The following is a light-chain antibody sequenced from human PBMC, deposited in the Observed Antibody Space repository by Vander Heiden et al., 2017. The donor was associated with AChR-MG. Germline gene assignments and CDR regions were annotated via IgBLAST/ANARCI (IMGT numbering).Light chain of an antibody. Sequence: EIVLTQSPGTLSLSPGERATLSCRTSQSLTSNYLAWYQQKPGQGPRLLIYGASSRATGIPDRFSGSGSGTDFTLTVSRLEPEDFAMYYCQQDGSSPYTFGQGTNLEI. V-gene: IGKV3-20*01. CDR2: GAS. CDR1: QSLTSNY. J-gene: IGKJ2*01. CDR3: QQDGSSPYT.